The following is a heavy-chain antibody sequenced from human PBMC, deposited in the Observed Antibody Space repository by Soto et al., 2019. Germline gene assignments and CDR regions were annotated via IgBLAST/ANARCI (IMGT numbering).Heavy chain of an antibody. V-gene: IGHV1-69*12. CDR2: IIPIFRTP. J-gene: IGHJ6*02. CDR3: ARDKDRLQLGGNYYYIMDV. CDR1: GGTFSESA. Sequence: QVQLVQSGAEVKKPGSSVKVSCKASGGTFSESAISWVRQAPGQGLEWMGGIIPIFRTPDYAQKSXGRVTITADXPXXXAXXELSGLRSEDTAMYYCARDKDRLQLGGNYYYIMDVWGQGTTVIVSS. D-gene: IGHD1-1*01.